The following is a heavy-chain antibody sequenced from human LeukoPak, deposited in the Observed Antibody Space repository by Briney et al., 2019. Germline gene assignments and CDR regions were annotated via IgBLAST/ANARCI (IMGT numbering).Heavy chain of an antibody. CDR3: ARAFHCSSTNCYTRGLDY. Sequence: PSETQSLTCTVSGGSISSGSYYWSWIRQPAGKGLEWIGRIYTSGSTNYNPSLKSRVTISVDTSKNQFSLKLSSVTAADTAVYYCARAFHCSSTNCYTRGLDYWGQGTLVTVSS. CDR1: GGSISSGSYY. CDR2: IYTSGST. J-gene: IGHJ4*02. D-gene: IGHD2-2*02. V-gene: IGHV4-61*02.